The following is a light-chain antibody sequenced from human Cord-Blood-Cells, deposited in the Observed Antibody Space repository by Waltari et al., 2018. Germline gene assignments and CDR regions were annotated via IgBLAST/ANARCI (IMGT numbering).Light chain of an antibody. CDR2: EGS. Sequence: QSALTQPASVSGSPGQSITISCTGTSSDVGRYNLVSWYQQHPGKAPTLMSYEGSKRSSGVSNRFSGSKSGNTASLTISGLQAEDEADYYCCSYAGSSTVVFGGGTKLTVL. V-gene: IGLV2-23*01. CDR1: SSDVGRYNL. J-gene: IGLJ2*01. CDR3: CSYAGSSTVV.